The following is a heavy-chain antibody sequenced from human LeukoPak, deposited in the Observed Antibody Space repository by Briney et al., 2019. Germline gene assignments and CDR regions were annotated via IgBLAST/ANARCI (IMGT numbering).Heavy chain of an antibody. CDR1: GFTFSSYW. J-gene: IGHJ4*02. CDR2: INSDGSST. D-gene: IGHD5-18*01. V-gene: IGHV3-74*01. CDR3: GNLDTPMGY. Sequence: GGSLRLSCAASGFTFSSYWMHWVRQAPVKGLVWVSRINSDGSSTSYADSVKGRFTISRDNAKNTLYLQMNSLRAEDTAVYYCGNLDTPMGYWGQGTLVTVSS.